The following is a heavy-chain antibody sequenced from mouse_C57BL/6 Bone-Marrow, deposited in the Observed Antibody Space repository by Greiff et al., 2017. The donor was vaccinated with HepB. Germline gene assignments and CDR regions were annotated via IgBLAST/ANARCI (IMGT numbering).Heavy chain of an antibody. CDR1: GYSITSGYY. Sequence: EVQLVESGPGLVKPSQSLSLTCSVTGYSITSGYYWNWIRQFPGNKLEWMGYISYDGSNNYNPSLKNRISITRDTSKNQFFLKLNSVTTEDTATYYCAGYGSSPYAMDYWGQGTSVTVSS. V-gene: IGHV3-6*01. D-gene: IGHD1-1*01. CDR2: ISYDGSN. CDR3: AGYGSSPYAMDY. J-gene: IGHJ4*01.